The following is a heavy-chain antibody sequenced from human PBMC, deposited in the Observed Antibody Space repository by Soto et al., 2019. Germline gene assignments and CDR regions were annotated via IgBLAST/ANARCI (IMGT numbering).Heavy chain of an antibody. J-gene: IGHJ6*04. CDR1: GFTFSSYA. V-gene: IGHV3-23*01. D-gene: IGHD6-13*01. CDR3: APKGIAAAEDSYGMYV. CDR2: ISGSGGST. Sequence: PGGSLRLSCAASGFTFSSYAMSWVRQAPGKGLEWVSAISGSGGSTYYADSVKGRFTISRDNSKNTLYLQMNSLRAEDTAVYYCAPKGIAAAEDSYGMYVLGKETTVTVSS.